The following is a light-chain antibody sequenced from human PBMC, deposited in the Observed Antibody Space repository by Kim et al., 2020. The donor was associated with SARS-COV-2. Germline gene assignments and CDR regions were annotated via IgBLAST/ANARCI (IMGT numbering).Light chain of an antibody. CDR2: SAP. J-gene: IGKJ4*01. CDR3: QQNGAFLT. V-gene: IGKV6-21*02. Sequence: DIVLTQSPESQSVTPKEQVTITCRASQAIGNRLHWYQQKPDQSPKLLIRSAPQSITGVPPRFSGSGSGTEFTLTINSLEAEDAAKYYCQQNGAFLTFGGGTKVDIK. CDR1: QAIGNR.